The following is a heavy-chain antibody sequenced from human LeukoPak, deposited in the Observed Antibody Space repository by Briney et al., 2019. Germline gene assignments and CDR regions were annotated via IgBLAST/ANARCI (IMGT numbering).Heavy chain of an antibody. CDR2: IWYDGSNK. Sequence: PGGSLRLSCAASGFTFSSYGMHWVRQAPGKGLEWVAVIWYDGSNKYYADSVKGRFTISRDNSKNTLYLQMNSLRAEDTAVYYCARDPTVTTPLSYFDYWGQGTLVTVSS. CDR1: GFTFSSYG. CDR3: ARDPTVTTPLSYFDY. D-gene: IGHD4-17*01. V-gene: IGHV3-33*01. J-gene: IGHJ4*02.